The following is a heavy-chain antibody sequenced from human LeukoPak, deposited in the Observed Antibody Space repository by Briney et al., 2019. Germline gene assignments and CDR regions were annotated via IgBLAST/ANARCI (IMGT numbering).Heavy chain of an antibody. CDR3: ARLMGPPDY. D-gene: IGHD2-8*01. J-gene: IGHJ4*02. CDR2: ISTYNDNS. V-gene: IGHV1-18*01. CDR1: GYTFSKYD. Sequence: ASVKVSCKASGYTFSKYDITWVRQAPGQGLECMGWISTYNDNSNYAQKFQGRVTMTTDTSTSTAYLDLRSLRSDDTAVYFCARLMGPPDYWGQGTRVTVSS.